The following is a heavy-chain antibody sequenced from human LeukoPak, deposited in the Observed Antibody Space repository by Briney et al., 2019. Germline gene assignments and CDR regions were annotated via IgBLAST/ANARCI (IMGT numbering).Heavy chain of an antibody. J-gene: IGHJ4*02. CDR3: ARDHITMVRGVPDC. Sequence: GGSLRLSCAASGFTFSAYYMSWIRQAPGKGLEWVSYISSSGSTIYYADSVKGRFTISRDNAKNSLYLQMNSLRAEDTAVYYCARDHITMVRGVPDCWGQGTLVTVSS. V-gene: IGHV3-11*01. D-gene: IGHD3-10*01. CDR1: GFTFSAYY. CDR2: ISSSGSTI.